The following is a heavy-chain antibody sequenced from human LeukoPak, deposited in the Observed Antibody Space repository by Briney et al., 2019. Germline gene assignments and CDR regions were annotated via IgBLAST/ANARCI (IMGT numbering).Heavy chain of an antibody. Sequence: AASVKVSCKASGGTFSSYAISWVRQAPGQGLEWMGGIIPIFGTANYAQKFQGRVTITTDESTSTAYMELSSLRSEDTAVYYCARDVGGSYYLQDAFDIWGQGTMVTVSS. CDR3: ARDVGGSYYLQDAFDI. J-gene: IGHJ3*02. D-gene: IGHD1-26*01. CDR1: GGTFSSYA. CDR2: IIPIFGTA. V-gene: IGHV1-69*05.